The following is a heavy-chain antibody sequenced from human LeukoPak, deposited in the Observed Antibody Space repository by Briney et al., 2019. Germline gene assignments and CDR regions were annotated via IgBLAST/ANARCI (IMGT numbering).Heavy chain of an antibody. V-gene: IGHV1-3*01. CDR2: INAGNGNT. D-gene: IGHD1-26*01. CDR1: GGTFSSYA. J-gene: IGHJ3*02. CDR3: ARVGVWWDQKDPGDHDAFDI. Sequence: ASVKVSCKASGGTFSSYAMHWVRQAPGQRLEWMGWINAGNGNTKYSQKFQGRVTITRDTSASTAYMELSSLRSEDTAVYYCARVGVWWDQKDPGDHDAFDIWGQGTMVTVSS.